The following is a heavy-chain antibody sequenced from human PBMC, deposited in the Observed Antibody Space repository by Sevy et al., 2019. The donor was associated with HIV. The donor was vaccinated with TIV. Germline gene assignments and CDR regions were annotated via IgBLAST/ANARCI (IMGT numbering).Heavy chain of an antibody. D-gene: IGHD3-22*01. Sequence: GGSLRLSCAASGFSFSNYGMHWVRQAPGKGLEWVSLIWYDGSSKYYADSVKGRLTISRDNSKNTLCLQMNSLRAEDTAVYYCARGADYFDSSGANFEYWGQGTLVTVSS. J-gene: IGHJ4*02. V-gene: IGHV3-33*01. CDR2: IWYDGSSK. CDR1: GFSFSNYG. CDR3: ARGADYFDSSGANFEY.